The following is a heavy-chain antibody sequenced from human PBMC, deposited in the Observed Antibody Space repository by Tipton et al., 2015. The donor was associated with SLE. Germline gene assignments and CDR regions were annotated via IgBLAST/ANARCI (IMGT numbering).Heavy chain of an antibody. CDR3: ARHGPVGTGPMNDAFDI. J-gene: IGHJ3*02. CDR1: GGSISSSSHY. D-gene: IGHD3/OR15-3a*01. CDR2: IYYSGST. Sequence: TLSLTCTVSGGSISSSSHYWGWIRQPPGKGLEWIGSIYYSGSTYCSPSLKSRVTMSADTSKNQLSLKLSSVTAADTAVYYCARHGPVGTGPMNDAFDIWGQGRMVTVSS. V-gene: IGHV4-39*01.